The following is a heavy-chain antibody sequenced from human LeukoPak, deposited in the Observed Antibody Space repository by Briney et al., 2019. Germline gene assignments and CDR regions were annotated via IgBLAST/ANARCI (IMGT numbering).Heavy chain of an antibody. CDR2: ISPSDSDT. D-gene: IGHD3-22*01. Sequence: GESLKISCKGSGYSFTNYWIGWVRQMPGNGLEWMGIISPSDSDTRYSPSFQGQVTISADKSISTAYLQWSSLKASDTAMYYCATQYYYDSNDAFDIWGQGTMVTVSS. V-gene: IGHV5-51*01. CDR3: ATQYYYDSNDAFDI. J-gene: IGHJ3*02. CDR1: GYSFTNYW.